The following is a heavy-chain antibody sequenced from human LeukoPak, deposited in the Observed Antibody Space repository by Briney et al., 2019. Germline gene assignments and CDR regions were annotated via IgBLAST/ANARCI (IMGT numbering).Heavy chain of an antibody. Sequence: GESLKISFKGSGYSFTSYWISWVRQMPGEGLEWMGRIDPSDSYTNYSPSFQGHVTISADKSISTAYLQWSSLKASDTAMYYCASSSGFDWLSATPYYYYGMDVWGKGTTVTVSS. V-gene: IGHV5-10-1*01. CDR2: IDPSDSYT. CDR3: ASSSGFDWLSATPYYYYGMDV. CDR1: GYSFTSYW. J-gene: IGHJ6*04. D-gene: IGHD3-9*01.